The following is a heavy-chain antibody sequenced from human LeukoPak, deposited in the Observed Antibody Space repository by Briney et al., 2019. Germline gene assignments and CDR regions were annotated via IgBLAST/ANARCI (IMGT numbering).Heavy chain of an antibody. Sequence: GGSLRLSCAASGFTFSSYEMNWVRQAPGRGLEWVSYISNSDSTIYYADSVKGRFTISRDNAKNSLYLQMNSLGAEDTALYYCARERGGSCSSTTCSRAFDIWGQGTMVTVSS. CDR3: ARERGGSCSSTTCSRAFDI. V-gene: IGHV3-48*03. CDR2: ISNSDSTI. D-gene: IGHD2-2*03. J-gene: IGHJ3*02. CDR1: GFTFSSYE.